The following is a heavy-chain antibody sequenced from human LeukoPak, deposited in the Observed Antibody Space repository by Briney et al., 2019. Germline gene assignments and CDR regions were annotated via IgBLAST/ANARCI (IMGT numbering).Heavy chain of an antibody. CDR1: GFTFSSYA. J-gene: IGHJ4*02. CDR3: VRGHSSSSNYFDY. CDR2: ISSNGGNI. D-gene: IGHD6-6*01. V-gene: IGHV3-64D*09. Sequence: PGVSLRLSCSASGFTFSSYAMRWVRQAPGKGLEYVTDISSNGGNINYEDSVKGRFTISRDNSKITLYLQMSSLRAEDTAVYYCVRGHSSSSNYFDYWGQGSLVTVSS.